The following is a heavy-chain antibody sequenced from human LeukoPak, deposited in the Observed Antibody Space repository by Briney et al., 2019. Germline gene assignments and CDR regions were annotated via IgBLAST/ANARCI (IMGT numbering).Heavy chain of an antibody. CDR2: IIPIFGTA. CDR1: GGTFSSYA. CDR3: ARDSYDFWSGYYPYNWFDP. Sequence: ASVKVSCKASGGTFSSYAISWVRQAPGQGLEWMGGIIPIFGTANYAQKFQGRVTITTDESTSTAYMELSSLRSEDTAVYYCARDSYDFWSGYYPYNWFDPWGQGTLVTVSS. J-gene: IGHJ5*02. V-gene: IGHV1-69*05. D-gene: IGHD3-3*01.